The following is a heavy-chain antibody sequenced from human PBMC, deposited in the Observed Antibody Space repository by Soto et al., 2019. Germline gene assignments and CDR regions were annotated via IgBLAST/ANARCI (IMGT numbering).Heavy chain of an antibody. Sequence: EVQLLESGGGSIQPGGSLRLSCEASGFSFSSYGMNWVRQAPGKGPEWVAGIRGRGSADYADSVKGRFTISRDNSKNSLYLEMNSLRAEDTAVYYCARESEDLTSNFDYWGQGTLVTVSS. CDR3: ARESEDLTSNFDY. CDR1: GFSFSSYG. J-gene: IGHJ4*02. CDR2: IRGRGSA. V-gene: IGHV3-23*01.